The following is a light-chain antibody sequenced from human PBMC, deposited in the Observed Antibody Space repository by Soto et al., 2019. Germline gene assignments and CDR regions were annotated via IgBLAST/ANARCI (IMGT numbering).Light chain of an antibody. V-gene: IGLV1-51*01. CDR2: DND. CDR1: TSNIGRNF. Sequence: QSVLTQPPSVSAAPGQRITISCSGTTSNIGRNFVSWYHQFPGAAPELIIYDNDKRPAGIPDRFSGSRSGTSATLGITGLQPGDEADYYCGTWDHSLDAWVFGGGTKLTVL. CDR3: GTWDHSLDAWV. J-gene: IGLJ3*02.